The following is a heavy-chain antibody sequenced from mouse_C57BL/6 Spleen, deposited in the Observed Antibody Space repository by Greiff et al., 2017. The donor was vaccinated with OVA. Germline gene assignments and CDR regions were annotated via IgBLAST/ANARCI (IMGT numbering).Heavy chain of an antibody. Sequence: EVMLVESGGDLVKPGGSLKLSCAASGFTFSSYGMSWVRQTPDKRLEWVATISSGGSYTYYPDSVKGRFTISRDNAKNTLYLQMSSLKSEDTAMYYCAGREGSTMVTTGAWFAYWGQGTLVTVSA. CDR1: GFTFSSYG. CDR3: AGREGSTMVTTGAWFAY. D-gene: IGHD2-2*01. J-gene: IGHJ3*01. CDR2: ISSGGSYT. V-gene: IGHV5-6*02.